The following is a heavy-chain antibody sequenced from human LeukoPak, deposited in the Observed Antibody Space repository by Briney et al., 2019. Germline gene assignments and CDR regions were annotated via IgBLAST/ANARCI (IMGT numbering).Heavy chain of an antibody. CDR3: ARVGTTVTEDDAFDI. CDR1: GYTFTGYY. J-gene: IGHJ3*02. V-gene: IGHV1-2*02. Sequence: ASVKVSCKASGYTFTGYYMHWVRQAPGQGLKWMGWINPNSGGTNYAQKFQGRVTMTRDTSISTAYMELSRLRSDDTAVYYCARVGTTVTEDDAFDIWGQGTMVTVSS. D-gene: IGHD4-17*01. CDR2: INPNSGGT.